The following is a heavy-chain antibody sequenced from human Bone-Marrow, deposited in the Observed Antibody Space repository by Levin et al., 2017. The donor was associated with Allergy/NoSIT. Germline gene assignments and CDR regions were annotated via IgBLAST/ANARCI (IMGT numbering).Heavy chain of an antibody. V-gene: IGHV1-18*01. D-gene: IGHD3-22*01. CDR3: ARENYDTSGQRLHFDS. Sequence: ASVKVSCKASGYTFSSYVISWVRQVPGQGLEWMGWSSAYNVRPHYVQHFEDRVNMTTDRSTSTAYMELRSLGSGDTAVYYCARENYDTSGQRLHFDSWGQGTLVTVSS. J-gene: IGHJ4*02. CDR1: GYTFSSYV. CDR2: SSAYNVRP.